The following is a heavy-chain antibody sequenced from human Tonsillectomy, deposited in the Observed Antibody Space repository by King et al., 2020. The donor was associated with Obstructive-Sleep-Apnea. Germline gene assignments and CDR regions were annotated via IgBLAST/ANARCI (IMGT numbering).Heavy chain of an antibody. CDR1: GGSVSSSTHY. Sequence: LPLQESGPGLVKPSETLSLTCTVSGGSVSSSTHYWGWIRPPPGQGLEWIGSIYYSGSTYYNPSLKSRVTISVDTSQNQFSLRLTSLTAADTAVYYCGRGVGATTPAYFQHWGQGTLVTVSS. V-gene: IGHV4-39*07. D-gene: IGHD1-26*01. CDR3: GRGVGATTPAYFQH. J-gene: IGHJ1*01. CDR2: IYYSGST.